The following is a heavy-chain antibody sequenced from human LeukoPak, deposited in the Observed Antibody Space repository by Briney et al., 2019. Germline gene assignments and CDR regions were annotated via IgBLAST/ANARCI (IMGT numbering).Heavy chain of an antibody. Sequence: SVKVSCKASGGTFSSYAISWVRQAPGQGLEWVGGIIPIFGTANYAQKFQGRVTITADESTSTAYMELSSLRSEDTAVYYCARDGYCSGGSCYGAHYYYYGMDVWGQGTTVTVSS. D-gene: IGHD2-15*01. CDR3: ARDGYCSGGSCYGAHYYYYGMDV. CDR1: GGTFSSYA. V-gene: IGHV1-69*01. CDR2: IIPIFGTA. J-gene: IGHJ6*02.